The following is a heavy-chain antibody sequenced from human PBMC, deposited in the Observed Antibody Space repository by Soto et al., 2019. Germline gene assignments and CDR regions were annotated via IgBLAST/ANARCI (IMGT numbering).Heavy chain of an antibody. CDR3: AEGESAHRLYCCCYYGMDV. Sequence: RGSLGLSGPSSGVTFSSYAMSWVRQAPGEGLESGQGISGRGGSSDYADTAKGRFTIYRDNTKTTQYPQMNGLRAEGTAVYYCAEGESAHRLYCCCYYGMDVWGQGTTVTVSS. V-gene: IGHV3-23*01. CDR1: GVTFSSYA. D-gene: IGHD3-10*01. J-gene: IGHJ6*02. CDR2: ISGRGGSS.